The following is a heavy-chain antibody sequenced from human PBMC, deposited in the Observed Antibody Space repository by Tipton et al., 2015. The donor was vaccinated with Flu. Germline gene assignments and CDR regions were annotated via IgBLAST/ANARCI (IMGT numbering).Heavy chain of an antibody. Sequence: SLRLSCAASGFTFSSYWMSWVRQAPGKGLEWVANIKQDGSEKYYVDSVKGRFTISRDNAKNSLYLQMNSLRAEDTAVYYCARVKGIAVAGTNYFDYWGQGTLVTVSS. D-gene: IGHD6-19*01. CDR3: ARVKGIAVAGTNYFDY. CDR2: IKQDGSEK. CDR1: GFTFSSYW. J-gene: IGHJ4*02. V-gene: IGHV3-7*01.